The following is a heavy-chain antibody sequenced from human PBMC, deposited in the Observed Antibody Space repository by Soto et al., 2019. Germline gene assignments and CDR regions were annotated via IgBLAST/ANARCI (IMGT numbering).Heavy chain of an antibody. CDR1: GFTFSSYA. D-gene: IGHD6-13*01. J-gene: IGHJ5*01. V-gene: IGHV3-23*01. CDR3: AKDSMWPAAPQFDS. CDR2: ISGSGGST. Sequence: GGSLRISCEASGFTFSSYAMSWVRQAPGKGLEWVSAISGSGGSTYYGDSVKGRFTISRDNSKNTLYLQMNSLRAEDTAVYYCAKDSMWPAAPQFDSWGQGTLVTVSS.